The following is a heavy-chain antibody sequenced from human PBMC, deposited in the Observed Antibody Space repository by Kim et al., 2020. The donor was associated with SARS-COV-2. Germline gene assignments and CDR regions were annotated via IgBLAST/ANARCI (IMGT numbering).Heavy chain of an antibody. D-gene: IGHD2-15*01. J-gene: IGHJ6*03. CDR2: IIPIFGTA. CDR3: AREWDGRYCSGGSCYPGNYHYYYMDV. V-gene: IGHV1-69*13. Sequence: SVKVSCKASGGTFSSYAISWVRQAPGQGLEWMGGIIPIFGTANYAQKFQGRVTITADESTSTAYMELSSLRSEDTAVYYCAREWDGRYCSGGSCYPGNYHYYYMDVWGKGTTVTVSS. CDR1: GGTFSSYA.